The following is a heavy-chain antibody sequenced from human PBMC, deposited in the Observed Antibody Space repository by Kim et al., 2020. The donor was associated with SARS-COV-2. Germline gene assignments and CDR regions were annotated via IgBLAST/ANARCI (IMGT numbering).Heavy chain of an antibody. CDR1: GGSISSGSYY. J-gene: IGHJ4*02. CDR2: IYTSGST. D-gene: IGHD5-12*01. V-gene: IGHV4-61*02. Sequence: SETLSLTCTVSGGSISSGSYYWSWIRQPAGKGLEWIGRIYTSGSTNYNPSLKSRVTISVDTSKNQFSLKLSSVTAADTAVYYCARGVNQYSGYDTPYYFDYWGQGTLVTVSS. CDR3: ARGVNQYSGYDTPYYFDY.